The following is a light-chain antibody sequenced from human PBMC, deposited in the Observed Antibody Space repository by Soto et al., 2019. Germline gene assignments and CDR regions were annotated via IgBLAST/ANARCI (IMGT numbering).Light chain of an antibody. Sequence: EIVLTQSPGTLSLSQGERATLSCRASQTVSNNYLAWYQQQPGRAPRLLIYGASSRATGIPDRFSGSVSGTYFTLTITRLEAEDFAVYYCQQYGSSPGTFGRGTKLEIK. CDR2: GAS. V-gene: IGKV3-20*01. CDR1: QTVSNNY. J-gene: IGKJ2*01. CDR3: QQYGSSPGT.